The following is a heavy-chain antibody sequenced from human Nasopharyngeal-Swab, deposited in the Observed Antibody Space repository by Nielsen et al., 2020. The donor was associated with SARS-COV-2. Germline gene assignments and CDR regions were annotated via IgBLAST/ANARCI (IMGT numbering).Heavy chain of an antibody. J-gene: IGHJ3*02. D-gene: IGHD1-26*01. V-gene: IGHV1-18*01. CDR2: ISAYKGNT. Sequence: ASVNVSCQASGYTFTSYGISWVRQAPGQGLEWMGWISAYKGNTNYAQKLQCRVTMTTDTSTSTAYMELRSLRSDDTAVYYCARVVEAGYDAFDIWGQGTMVTVSS. CDR1: GYTFTSYG. CDR3: ARVVEAGYDAFDI.